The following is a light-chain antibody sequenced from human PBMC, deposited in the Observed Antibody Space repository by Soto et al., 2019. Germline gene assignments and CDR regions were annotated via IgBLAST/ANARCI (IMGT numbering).Light chain of an antibody. V-gene: IGKV1-5*01. CDR3: QQYNSYLT. Sequence: DIQMTQSPSTLSASVGDRVTITCRASQSISSWLAWYQQKPGKAPKLLIYDASSLESGVPSWFSSSGSATEFTLTISSLQPDDFATYYCQQYNSYLTFGHGTKVEIK. CDR1: QSISSW. J-gene: IGKJ1*01. CDR2: DAS.